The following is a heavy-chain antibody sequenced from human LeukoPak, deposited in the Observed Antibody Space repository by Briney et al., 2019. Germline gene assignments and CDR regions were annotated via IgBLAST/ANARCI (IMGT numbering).Heavy chain of an antibody. CDR2: ISAFNGNT. Sequence: GASVKVSFKASGYIFTHYVISWVGQAPGQGLEWMGWISAFNGNTNYVQKLQGRVTMTTDTAKSTAYMELRGLRSDDTAVYYCARAGAAVTTHFDYWGQGTLVTVSS. V-gene: IGHV1-18*01. J-gene: IGHJ4*02. D-gene: IGHD4-17*01. CDR3: ARAGAAVTTHFDY. CDR1: GYIFTHYV.